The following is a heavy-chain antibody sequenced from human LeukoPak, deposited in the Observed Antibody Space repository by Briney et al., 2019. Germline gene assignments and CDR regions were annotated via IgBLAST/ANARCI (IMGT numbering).Heavy chain of an antibody. J-gene: IGHJ6*02. D-gene: IGHD3-3*01. CDR3: ARYTYYDFWSGYTYGMDV. CDR1: GYTFASYD. V-gene: IGHV1-8*01. CDR2: MNPNSGNT. Sequence: GASVKVSCKASGYTFASYDINWVRQATGQGLEWMGWMNPNSGNTGYAQKFRGRVTMTRNTSISTAYIELSSLRSEDTAVYYCARYTYYDFWSGYTYGMDVWGQGTTVTVSS.